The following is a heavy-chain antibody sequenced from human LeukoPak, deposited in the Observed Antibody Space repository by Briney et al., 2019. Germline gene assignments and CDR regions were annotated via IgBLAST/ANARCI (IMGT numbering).Heavy chain of an antibody. J-gene: IGHJ4*02. CDR2: VSGSGGST. CDR1: GFTFSSYA. V-gene: IGHV3-23*01. Sequence: PGGSLRLSCAASGFTFSSYAMSWVRQAPGKGLEGVSTVSGSGGSTYYADSVKGQFIISRDNSKNTLYLQINSLRAEDTAVYYCGKIVSASSSNYWGQGTLVTVSS. CDR3: GKIVSASSSNY. D-gene: IGHD6-13*01.